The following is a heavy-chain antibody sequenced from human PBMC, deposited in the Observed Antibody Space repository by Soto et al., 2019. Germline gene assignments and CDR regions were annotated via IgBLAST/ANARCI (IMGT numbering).Heavy chain of an antibody. CDR2: IIPIFGTA. V-gene: IGHV1-69*13. Sequence: SVKVSCKASGGTFSSYAISWVRQAPGQGLEWMGGIIPIFGTANYAQKFQGRVTITADESTSTAYMELSSLRSEDTAVYYCARENIAVRGLFDYWGQGTLVTVSS. CDR3: ARENIAVRGLFDY. J-gene: IGHJ4*02. CDR1: GGTFSSYA. D-gene: IGHD6-19*01.